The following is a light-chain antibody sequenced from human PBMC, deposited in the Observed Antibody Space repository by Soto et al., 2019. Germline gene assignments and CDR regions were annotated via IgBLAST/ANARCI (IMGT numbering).Light chain of an antibody. J-gene: IGKJ5*01. CDR2: GAS. Sequence: ENVLTQSPGTLSLSPGERATLSCRASQSVSSYLAWYQQKPGQAPRLLIYGASTRATGIPARFSGSGSGTEFTLTISSLQSEDFAVYYCQQYNNWPITFGQGTRLEIK. CDR3: QQYNNWPIT. V-gene: IGKV3-15*01. CDR1: QSVSSY.